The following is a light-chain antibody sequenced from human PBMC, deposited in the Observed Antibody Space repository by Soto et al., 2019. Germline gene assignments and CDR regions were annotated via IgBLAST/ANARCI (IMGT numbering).Light chain of an antibody. CDR3: QQYFGSSLT. V-gene: IGKV3-20*01. CDR1: QSIDNRY. CDR2: ATS. J-gene: IGKJ1*01. Sequence: EIVLTQSPGTLSSSPGERATLSCRASQSIDNRYLAWYQHKPGQAPRLLIYATSSRATSIPDRFGGSGSGTDFTLTIIRLEPEDVAVYYSQQYFGSSLTFGQGTKVDIK.